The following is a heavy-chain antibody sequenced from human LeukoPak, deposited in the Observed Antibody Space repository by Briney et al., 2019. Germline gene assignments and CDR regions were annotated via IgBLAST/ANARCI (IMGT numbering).Heavy chain of an antibody. CDR2: MNPNSGNT. V-gene: IGHV1-8*01. D-gene: IGHD2-15*01. CDR1: GYTFTSYD. J-gene: IGHJ4*02. Sequence: GASVKVSCKASGYTFTSYDINWVRQATGQGLEWMGWMNPNSGNTGYAQKFQGRVTMTRNTSISTAYMELSSLRSEDTAVYYCARVEYCSGGSCYSRELNYWGQGTLVTVSS. CDR3: ARVEYCSGGSCYSRELNY.